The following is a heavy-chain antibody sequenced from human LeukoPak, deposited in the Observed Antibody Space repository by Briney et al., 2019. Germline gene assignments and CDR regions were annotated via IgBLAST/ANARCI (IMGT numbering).Heavy chain of an antibody. CDR3: ARFSSGCSTASCSLTH. J-gene: IGHJ4*02. CDR1: GGFLSSHY. D-gene: IGHD1-26*01. CDR2: VFYTGTT. V-gene: IGHV4-59*11. Sequence: PSETLSLTCAVSGGFLSSHYWSWIRQSPGKALELIGHVFYTGTTFYNPSLKRPVTISLDTCRNEFSLKMTSVTEVDTAVYYCARFSSGCSTASCSLTHWGQGILVTVSS.